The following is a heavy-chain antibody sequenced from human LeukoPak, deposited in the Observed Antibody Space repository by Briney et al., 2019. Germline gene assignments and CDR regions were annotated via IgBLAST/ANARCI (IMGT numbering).Heavy chain of an antibody. D-gene: IGHD2-2*01. Sequence: GGSLRLSCAASGFTFSSYWVHWVRQAPGKGLVWVSRINSDGSSTSYADSVKGRFTMSRDNAKNTLYLQMNSLRAEDTAVYYCARDGVVPAASDAFDIWGQGTMVTVSS. J-gene: IGHJ3*02. CDR1: GFTFSSYW. CDR2: INSDGSST. CDR3: ARDGVVPAASDAFDI. V-gene: IGHV3-74*01.